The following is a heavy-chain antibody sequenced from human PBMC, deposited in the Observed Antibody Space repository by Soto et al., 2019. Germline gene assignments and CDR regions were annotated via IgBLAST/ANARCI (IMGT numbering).Heavy chain of an antibody. J-gene: IGHJ4*02. Sequence: NPSETLSLTCTVSGGSISSGDYYWSWIRQPPGKGLEWIGYIYYSGSTYCNPSLKSRVTISVDTSKNQFSLKLSSVTAADTAVYYCARYGRSSGYYFFDYWGQGTLVTVSS. V-gene: IGHV4-30-4*01. CDR3: ARYGRSSGYYFFDY. CDR1: GGSISSGDYY. CDR2: IYYSGST. D-gene: IGHD3-22*01.